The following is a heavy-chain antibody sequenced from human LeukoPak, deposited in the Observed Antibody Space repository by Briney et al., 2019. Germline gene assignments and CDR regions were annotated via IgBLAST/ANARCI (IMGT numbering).Heavy chain of an antibody. Sequence: GGSLCLSCEASGFRFNKAWMNGVRQAQGKGPEWVGRIQSKSDGGTTEYAAPVKGRFTISRDDSKNTLYLQMSSLKAEDTALYYCSTDGEYGSGTYCDFWGQGTLVTVSS. CDR3: STDGEYGSGTYCDF. V-gene: IGHV3-15*01. CDR2: IQSKSDGGTT. CDR1: GFRFNKAW. J-gene: IGHJ4*02. D-gene: IGHD3-10*01.